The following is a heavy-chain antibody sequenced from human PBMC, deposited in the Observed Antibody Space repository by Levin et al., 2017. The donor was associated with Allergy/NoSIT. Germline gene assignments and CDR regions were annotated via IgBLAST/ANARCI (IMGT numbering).Heavy chain of an antibody. CDR3: AKEGYCTGGVCYTPDY. CDR2: ISYDGSNK. CDR1: GFTFSSYG. Sequence: PGGSLRLSCAASGFTFSSYGMHWVRQAPGKGLEWVAVISYDGSNKYYADSVKGRFTISRDNSKNTLYLQMNSLRAEDTAVYYCAKEGYCTGGVCYTPDYWGQGTLVTVSS. V-gene: IGHV3-30*18. D-gene: IGHD2-8*02. J-gene: IGHJ4*02.